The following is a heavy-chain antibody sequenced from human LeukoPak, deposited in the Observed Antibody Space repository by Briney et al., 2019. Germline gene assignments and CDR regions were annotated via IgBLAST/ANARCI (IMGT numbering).Heavy chain of an antibody. V-gene: IGHV4-59*01. CDR1: GGSISSYY. J-gene: IGHJ6*02. D-gene: IGHD6-13*01. CDR3: ARVSTLALHYYGMDV. Sequence: ASETLSLTCTVSGGSISSYYWSWIRQPPGKGLEWLGYIYYSGSTNYNPSLKSRVTISVDTSKNQFSLKLSSVTAADTAVYYCARVSTLALHYYGMDVWGQGTTVTVSS. CDR2: IYYSGST.